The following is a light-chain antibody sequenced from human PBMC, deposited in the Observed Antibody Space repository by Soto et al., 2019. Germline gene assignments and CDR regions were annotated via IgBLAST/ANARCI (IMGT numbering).Light chain of an antibody. Sequence: EIVLTQSPATLSLSPGERATLSCRASQSVSSYLAWYQQKPGQAPRLLIYDASNRATGIPARFSGSGSATDLTLTISSLEPEDFAVYYCQQRSNWPLTFGGETKVEIK. V-gene: IGKV3-11*01. CDR1: QSVSSY. J-gene: IGKJ4*01. CDR3: QQRSNWPLT. CDR2: DAS.